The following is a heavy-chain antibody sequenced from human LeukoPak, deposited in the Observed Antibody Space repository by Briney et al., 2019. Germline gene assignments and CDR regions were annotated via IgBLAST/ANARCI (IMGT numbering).Heavy chain of an antibody. Sequence: SETLSLTCTVSGGSISSGGYYWSWIRQHPGKGLEWIGYIYYSGSTYYNPSLKSRVTISVDTSKNQFSLKLSSVTAADTAVYYCARGSKYYDYVWGSYRRGAAPADWGQGTLVTVSS. V-gene: IGHV4-31*03. J-gene: IGHJ4*02. CDR3: ARGSKYYDYVWGSYRRGAAPAD. D-gene: IGHD3-16*02. CDR1: GGSISSGGYY. CDR2: IYYSGST.